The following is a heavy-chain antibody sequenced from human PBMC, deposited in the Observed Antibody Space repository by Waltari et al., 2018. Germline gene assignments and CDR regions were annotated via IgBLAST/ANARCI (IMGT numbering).Heavy chain of an antibody. CDR2: INHGGST. J-gene: IGHJ4*02. CDR3: ARGGLYSYDSSGYCDY. D-gene: IGHD3-22*01. Sequence: QVRLQQWGAGLLKPSETLSLTCAVYGGSFSGYYWNWIRQPPGKGLEWIGEINHGGSTSHNPSLESRVTISVDTSKNQFSLKLSSVTAADTAVYYCARGGLYSYDSSGYCDYWGQGALVTVSS. CDR1: GGSFSGYY. V-gene: IGHV4-34*01.